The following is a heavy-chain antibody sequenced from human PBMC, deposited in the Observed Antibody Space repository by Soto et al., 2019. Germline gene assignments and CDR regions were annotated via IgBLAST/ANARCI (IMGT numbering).Heavy chain of an antibody. V-gene: IGHV3-21*01. D-gene: IGHD1-26*01. J-gene: IGHJ4*02. CDR3: ARVGAYRDFDY. CDR1: GFTFSTYT. Sequence: GGSLRLSCAASGFTFSTYTMSWVRQAPGKGLEWVSSISSSSNYIYYADSVKGRFTISRDNAKNSLYLQMNSLRAEDTAVYYCARVGAYRDFDYWGQGTLVTVSS. CDR2: ISSSSNYI.